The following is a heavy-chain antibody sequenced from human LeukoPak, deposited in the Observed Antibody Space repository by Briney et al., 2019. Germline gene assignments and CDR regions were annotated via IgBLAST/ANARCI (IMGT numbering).Heavy chain of an antibody. J-gene: IGHJ3*02. CDR2: IYPGDSDT. CDR1: GYSFTSYW. D-gene: IGHD3-9*01. CDR3: ARGRYDILTGYLTAFDI. V-gene: IGHV5-51*01. Sequence: GESLKISCKGSGYSFTSYWIGWVPQMPGKGLEWMWIIYPGDSDTRYSPSFQGQVTISADKSISTAYLQWSSLKASDTAMYYCARGRYDILTGYLTAFDIWGQGTMVTVSS.